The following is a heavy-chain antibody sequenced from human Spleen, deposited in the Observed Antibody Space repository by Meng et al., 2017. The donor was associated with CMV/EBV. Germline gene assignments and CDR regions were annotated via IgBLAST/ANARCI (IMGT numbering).Heavy chain of an antibody. CDR2: ITGSGTGT. V-gene: IGHV3-23*01. CDR3: AKDIAAAGTDYYYGMDV. J-gene: IGHJ6*02. CDR1: GFTFSSYA. Sequence: GGSLRLSCAASGFTFSSYAMSWVRQAPGKGLEWISGITGSGTGTYYADSVKGRFTISRDNSKNTLYLQMNSLRAEDTAVYYCAKDIAAAGTDYYYGMDVWGQGTTVTVSS. D-gene: IGHD6-13*01.